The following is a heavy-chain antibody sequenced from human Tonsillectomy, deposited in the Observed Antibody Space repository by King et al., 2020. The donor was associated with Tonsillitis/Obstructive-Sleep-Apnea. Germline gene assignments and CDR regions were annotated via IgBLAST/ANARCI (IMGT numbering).Heavy chain of an antibody. CDR1: GYTLTELS. CDR2: FDPEDGET. D-gene: IGHD6-6*01. CDR3: ATAEGVIAARPGVYYYYMDV. J-gene: IGHJ6*03. V-gene: IGHV1-24*01. Sequence: QLVQSGAEVKKPGASVKVSCKVSGYTLTELSMHWVRQAPGKGLEWMGGFDPEDGETIYAQKFQGRVTMTEATSTDTAYMELSSLRSEETAVYYCATAEGVIAARPGVYYYYMDVWGKGTTVTVSS.